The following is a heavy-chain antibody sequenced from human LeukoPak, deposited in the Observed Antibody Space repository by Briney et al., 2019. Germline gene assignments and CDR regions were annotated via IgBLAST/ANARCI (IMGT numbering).Heavy chain of an antibody. CDR1: GGSFSGYY. D-gene: IGHD3-22*01. CDR3: ARGPXLRXXYDSXGYFGY. Sequence: PSETLSLTCAVYGGSFSGYYWSWIRQPPGKGLEWIGEINHSGSTNYNPSLKSRVTISVDTSKNQFSLKLSSVTAADTAVYYCARGPXLRXXYDSXGYFGYWGQGTLVTVSX. J-gene: IGHJ4*02. CDR2: INHSGST. V-gene: IGHV4-34*01.